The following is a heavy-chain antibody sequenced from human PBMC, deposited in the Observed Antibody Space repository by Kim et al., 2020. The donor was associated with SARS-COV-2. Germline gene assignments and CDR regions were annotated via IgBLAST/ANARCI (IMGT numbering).Heavy chain of an antibody. Sequence: GGSLRLSCAASGFTFSSYAMSWVRQAPGKGLEWVSAISGSGGSTYYADSVKGRFTISRDNSKNTLYLQMNSLRAEDTAVYYCAKAPYYYGSGSYYKVFAVDPTGVFDYWGQGTLVTVSS. V-gene: IGHV3-23*01. CDR2: ISGSGGST. CDR1: GFTFSSYA. D-gene: IGHD3-10*01. J-gene: IGHJ4*02. CDR3: AKAPYYYGSGSYYKVFAVDPTGVFDY.